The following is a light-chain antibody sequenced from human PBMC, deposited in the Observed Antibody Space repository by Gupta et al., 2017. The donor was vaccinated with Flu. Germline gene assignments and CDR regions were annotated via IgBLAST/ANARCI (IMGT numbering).Light chain of an antibody. J-gene: IGLJ3*02. CDR2: VGTGGIVG. Sequence: QPVLTQPPSSSASLGASVTLTCPMSSGYSNFKVDWYQQRPGKGPRFVMRVGTGGIVGSKGDGIPDRFSVLGSGLNRYLTIKNIQEEDESDYHCGADHGSGSNFVSWVFGGGTKLTVL. CDR3: GADHGSGSNFVSWV. CDR1: SGYSNFK. V-gene: IGLV9-49*01.